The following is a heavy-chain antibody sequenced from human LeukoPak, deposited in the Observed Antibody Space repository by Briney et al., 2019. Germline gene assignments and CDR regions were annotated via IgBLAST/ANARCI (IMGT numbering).Heavy chain of an antibody. V-gene: IGHV5-51*01. CDR2: IYPGDSNT. Sequence: GESLQISSKGSGYSFINYWIGWVRQMPGKGLEWMGIIYPGDSNTRYSPSFQGQVTISADRSISTAYLQWSSLKASDTAIYYCARQPLVRDCGGDCEFDYWGQGTLVSVSS. CDR1: GYSFINYW. CDR3: ARQPLVRDCGGDCEFDY. J-gene: IGHJ4*02. D-gene: IGHD2-21*02.